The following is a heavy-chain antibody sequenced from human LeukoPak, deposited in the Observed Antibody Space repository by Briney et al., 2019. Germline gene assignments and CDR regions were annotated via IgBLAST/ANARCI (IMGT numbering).Heavy chain of an antibody. D-gene: IGHD3-10*01. CDR1: GFTFSHYW. CDR2: IRQEGTEK. J-gene: IGHJ4*02. CDR3: VRDHITMALWPLDY. V-gene: IGHV3-7*01. Sequence: PGGSLRLSCAASGFTFSHYWMSWVRQAPGKGLEWVANIRQEGTEKHYVDSVKGRFTISRDDAESSLYLQMNNLRAEDTAVYYYVRDHITMALWPLDYWGQGTLVTVSS.